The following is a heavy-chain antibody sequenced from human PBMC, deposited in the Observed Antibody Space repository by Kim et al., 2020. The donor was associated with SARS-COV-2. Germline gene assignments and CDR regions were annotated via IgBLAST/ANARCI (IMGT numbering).Heavy chain of an antibody. CDR2: INHSGST. V-gene: IGHV4-34*01. CDR3: ARIIAVAGFGP. J-gene: IGHJ5*02. D-gene: IGHD6-19*01. Sequence: SETLSLTCAVYGGSFSGYYWSWIRQPPGKGLEWIGEINHSGSTNYNPSLKSRVTISVDTSKNQFSLKLSSVTAADTAVYYCARIIAVAGFGPWGQGTLVTVSS. CDR1: GGSFSGYY.